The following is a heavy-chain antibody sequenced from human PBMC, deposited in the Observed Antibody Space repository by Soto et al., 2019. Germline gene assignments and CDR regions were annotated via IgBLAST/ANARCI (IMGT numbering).Heavy chain of an antibody. V-gene: IGHV4-39*01. CDR3: AGHATDHTAYYSSAMAV. CDR1: GDSITTSGSY. D-gene: IGHD2-21*02. CDR2: IYSSGRT. J-gene: IGHJ6*02. Sequence: SETLSLTCNVSGDSITTSGSYWDWIRQPPGKGLEWIGSIYSSGRTYYNPSLNSRVTISLDTAKNQIYLKLNSVTAAGTAVHYCAGHATDHTAYYSSAMAVWGQGTTVTISS.